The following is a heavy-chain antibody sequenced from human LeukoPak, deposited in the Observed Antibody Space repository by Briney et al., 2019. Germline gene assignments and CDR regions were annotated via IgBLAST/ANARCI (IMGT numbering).Heavy chain of an antibody. CDR1: GYTFSSYY. D-gene: IGHD1-1*01. CDR3: ARGGTWTIYYFDY. J-gene: IGHJ4*02. CDR2: INPSAGST. V-gene: IGHV1-46*01. Sequence: ASVKVSCKASGYTFSSYYMHWVRQAPGQGLEWMGIINPSAGSTTYAQKFQGRVTMTSDTATTTVYMELSSLRSEDTAVYYCARGGTWTIYYFDYWGQGTLVTVSS.